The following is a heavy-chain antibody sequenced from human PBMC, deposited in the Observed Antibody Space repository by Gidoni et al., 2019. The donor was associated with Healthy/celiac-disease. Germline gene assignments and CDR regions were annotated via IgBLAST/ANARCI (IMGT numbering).Heavy chain of an antibody. V-gene: IGHV4-34*01. J-gene: IGHJ4*02. CDR1: GGSFSGYY. Sequence: QVQLQQWGAGLLKPSETLSLTCAVYGGSFSGYYWSWIRQPPGQGLEWIGEINHSGSTNYNPSLKSRVTISVDTSKNQFSLKLSSVTAADTAVYYCARTQSSGWYWGYFDYWGQGTLVTVSS. CDR3: ARTQSSGWYWGYFDY. CDR2: INHSGST. D-gene: IGHD6-19*01.